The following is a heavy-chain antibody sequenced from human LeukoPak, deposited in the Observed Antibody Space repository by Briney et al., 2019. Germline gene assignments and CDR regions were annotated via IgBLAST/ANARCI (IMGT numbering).Heavy chain of an antibody. CDR2: ISSSSSYI. Sequence: GGSLRLSCAASGFTFSSYSMNWVRQAPGKGLEWVSSISSSSSYIYYADSVKGRFTISRDNAKNSLYLQMNSLRAEDTAVYYCARDTTLYRYYDFWSGRHWDPFDPWGQGTLVTVSS. CDR1: GFTFSSYS. J-gene: IGHJ5*02. CDR3: ARDTTLYRYYDFWSGRHWDPFDP. D-gene: IGHD3-3*01. V-gene: IGHV3-21*06.